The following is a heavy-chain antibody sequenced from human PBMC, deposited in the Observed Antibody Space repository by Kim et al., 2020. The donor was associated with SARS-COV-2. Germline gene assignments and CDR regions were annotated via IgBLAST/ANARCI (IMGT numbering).Heavy chain of an antibody. D-gene: IGHD1-26*01. CDR1: GFTFTSSA. CDR2: IVVGSGNT. CDR3: AADLMGGGSYYYGMDV. J-gene: IGHJ6*02. V-gene: IGHV1-58*01. Sequence: SVKVSCKASGFTFTSSAVQWVRQARGQRLEWIGWIVVGSGNTNYAQKFQERVTITRDMSTSTAYMELSSLRSEDTAVYYCAADLMGGGSYYYGMDVWGQGTTVTVSS.